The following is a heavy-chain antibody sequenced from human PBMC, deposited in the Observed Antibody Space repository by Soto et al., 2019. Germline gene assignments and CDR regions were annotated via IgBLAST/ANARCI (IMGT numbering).Heavy chain of an antibody. D-gene: IGHD6-13*01. CDR1: GYTFTGYY. Sequence: QVQLVQSGAEVKKPGASVKVSCKASGYTFTGYYMHWVRQAPGQGLEWMGWINPNSGGTNYAKKLQGRDTMPIDTSISTDYMELRSLRSHDTAVYYCAREWDSSWYPKCEVNYWGQGTLVTLSS. V-gene: IGHV1-2*02. CDR3: AREWDSSWYPKCEVNY. CDR2: INPNSGGT. J-gene: IGHJ4*02.